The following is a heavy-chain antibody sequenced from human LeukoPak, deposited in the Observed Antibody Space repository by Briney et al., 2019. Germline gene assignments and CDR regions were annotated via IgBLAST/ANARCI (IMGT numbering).Heavy chain of an antibody. V-gene: IGHV3-23*01. D-gene: IGHD6-13*01. Sequence: GGSLRLSCAASGFTFSSYAMSWVRQAPGKGLEWVSAISGSGGSTYYADSVKGRFTISRDNSKNTLYLQMNSLRAEDTAVYYCAGGFWQQLVFAYWGQGTLVTVSS. CDR2: ISGSGGST. CDR1: GFTFSSYA. J-gene: IGHJ4*02. CDR3: AGGFWQQLVFAY.